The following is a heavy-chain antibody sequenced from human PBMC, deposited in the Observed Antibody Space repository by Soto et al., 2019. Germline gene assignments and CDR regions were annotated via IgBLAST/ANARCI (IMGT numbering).Heavy chain of an antibody. D-gene: IGHD2-8*01. CDR2: IYYSGST. Sequence: QLQLQESGPGLVKPSETLSLTCTVSGGSISSSSYYWGWIRQPPGKGLEWIGSIYYSGSTYYNPSLKIRVTISVDTSKNQFSLKLSSVTAADTAVYYCARQDIVLMVYANDYWGQGTLVTVSS. CDR3: ARQDIVLMVYANDY. V-gene: IGHV4-39*01. J-gene: IGHJ4*02. CDR1: GGSISSSSYY.